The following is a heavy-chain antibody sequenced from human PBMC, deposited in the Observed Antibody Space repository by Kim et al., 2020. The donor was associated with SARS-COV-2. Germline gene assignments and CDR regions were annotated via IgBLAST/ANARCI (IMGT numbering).Heavy chain of an antibody. J-gene: IGHJ4*02. CDR3: ARDSGGGSCPDY. Sequence: GGSLRLSCAASGFTFSSYGMHWVRQAPGKGLEWVAVIWYDGSNKYYADSVKGRFTISRDNSKNTLYLQLNSLRAEDTAVYYCARDSGGGSCPDYWGQGTLVTVSS. D-gene: IGHD2-15*01. CDR1: GFTFSSYG. V-gene: IGHV3-33*01. CDR2: IWYDGSNK.